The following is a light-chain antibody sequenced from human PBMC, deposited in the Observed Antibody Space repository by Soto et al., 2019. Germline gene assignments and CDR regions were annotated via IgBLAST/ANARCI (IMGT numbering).Light chain of an antibody. J-gene: IGKJ1*01. CDR2: DAS. CDR3: RQYNTYSWT. Sequence: DVPMTQSPSTLSASIGERVTISCRANQSISNFLAWYQQKPGKAPKLLIYDASTLESGVPSRFRGSGSGTEFTLTISSLQPDDFATYFCRQYNTYSWTFGQGTRVEIK. V-gene: IGKV1-5*01. CDR1: QSISNF.